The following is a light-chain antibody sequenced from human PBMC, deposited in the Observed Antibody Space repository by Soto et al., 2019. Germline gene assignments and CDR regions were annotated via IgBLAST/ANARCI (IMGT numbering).Light chain of an antibody. V-gene: IGKV1-27*01. CDR2: AAS. J-gene: IGKJ1*01. CDR1: QGISHY. Sequence: DIQMTQSPSSLSASVGDRVTITCRASQGISHYLAWYQQKPGKVPKLLIYAASTLQSGVPSRFSGNGSGTDFTLAISSLQPEDVATYYCQKYNSAPHTFGQGTKVEIK. CDR3: QKYNSAPHT.